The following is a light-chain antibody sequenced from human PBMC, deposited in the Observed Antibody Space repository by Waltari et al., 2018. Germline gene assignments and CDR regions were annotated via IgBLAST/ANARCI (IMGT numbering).Light chain of an antibody. J-gene: IGKJ5*01. Sequence: EIVLTQSPATLSLSPGESATLSCRASQSVSSYLAWYQQKPGQAPRLLIYDASNRATGIPARFSGSGSGTDFTLTISSLEPEDFAVYYCQQRSNGITFGQGTRLEIK. CDR1: QSVSSY. CDR2: DAS. CDR3: QQRSNGIT. V-gene: IGKV3-11*01.